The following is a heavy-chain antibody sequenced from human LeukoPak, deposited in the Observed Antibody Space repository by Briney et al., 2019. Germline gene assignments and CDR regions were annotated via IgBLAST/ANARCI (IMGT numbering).Heavy chain of an antibody. CDR1: GYTFTSYD. CDR3: AREDRHMNWFDP. V-gene: IGHV1-18*01. Sequence: GASVKVSCKASGYTFTSYDINWVRQATGQGLEWMGWISAYNGNTNYAQKLQGRVTMTTDTSTSTAYMELRSLRSDDTAVYYCAREDRHMNWFDPWDQGTLVTVSS. J-gene: IGHJ5*02. CDR2: ISAYNGNT.